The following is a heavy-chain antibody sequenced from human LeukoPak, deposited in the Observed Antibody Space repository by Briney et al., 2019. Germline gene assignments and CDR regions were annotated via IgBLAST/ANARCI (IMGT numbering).Heavy chain of an antibody. V-gene: IGHV4-4*07. CDR2: IYTSGST. CDR1: GGSISNYY. Sequence: SETLSLTCIVSGGSISNYYWSWIRQPAGKGLEWIGRIYTSGSTNFNPSLKSRVTMSVDTSKNQFSLKLSSVTAADTAVYYCARVGKYQLLYDYWGQGTLVTVSS. J-gene: IGHJ4*02. CDR3: ARVGKYQLLYDY. D-gene: IGHD2-2*02.